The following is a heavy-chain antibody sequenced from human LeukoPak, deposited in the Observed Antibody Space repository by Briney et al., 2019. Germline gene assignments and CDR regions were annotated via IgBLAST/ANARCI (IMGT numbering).Heavy chain of an antibody. J-gene: IGHJ3*02. V-gene: IGHV3-23*01. D-gene: IGHD3-16*01. CDR2: ISASGEST. CDR1: GFNFRTYG. CDR3: AKLQWGRHDAFDI. Sequence: GGSLRLSCAASGFNFRTYGMGWVRQAAGKGLEWLSGISASGESTYYADSVKGRFTISRDNSKNTLYLQMNSLRPEDTAVYYCAKLQWGRHDAFDIWGQGIMVTVSS.